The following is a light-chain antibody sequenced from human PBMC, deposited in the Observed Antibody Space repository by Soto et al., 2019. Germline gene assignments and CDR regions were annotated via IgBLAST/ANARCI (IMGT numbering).Light chain of an antibody. V-gene: IGLV6-57*04. CDR3: QSYDLGNRGV. Sequence: NFMLTQPHSVSESPGKTVTISCTRSVGDIASTYVQWFQQRPGSTPKAIIYEATKRPSGVPDRFSGAVDSSSNSASLTISGLETEDEADYYCQSYDLGNRGVFGGGTKLTVL. CDR2: EAT. J-gene: IGLJ3*02. CDR1: VGDIASTY.